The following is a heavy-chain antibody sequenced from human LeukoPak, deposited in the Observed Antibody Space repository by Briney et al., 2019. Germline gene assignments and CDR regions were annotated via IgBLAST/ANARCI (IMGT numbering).Heavy chain of an antibody. Sequence: GGSLRLSCATSGFAFSDYWMHWVRQAPGKGLVWVSRIISDGSSASYADSVKGRFTISRDNAKNTLYLQMNSLRVEDTAVYYCAREPYSSGWYFSYYFDYWGQGTLVTVSS. CDR1: GFAFSDYW. CDR2: IISDGSSA. D-gene: IGHD6-19*01. J-gene: IGHJ4*02. V-gene: IGHV3-74*01. CDR3: AREPYSSGWYFSYYFDY.